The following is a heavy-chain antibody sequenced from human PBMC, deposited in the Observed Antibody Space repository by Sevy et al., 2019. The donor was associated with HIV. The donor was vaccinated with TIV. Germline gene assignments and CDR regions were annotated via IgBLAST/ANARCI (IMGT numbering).Heavy chain of an antibody. J-gene: IGHJ3*02. V-gene: IGHV3-53*01. CDR1: GFTVSSNY. D-gene: IGHD3-22*01. Sequence: GGSLRLSCAASGFTVSSNYMSWVRQAPGKGLEWVSIIFSGGGTYYADSVQGRFTISRDNSKNMVYLQMISLRAEDTAVFYCARGATFYSDSSGRVLSVLGAFDIWGRGTMVTVSS. CDR2: IFSGGGT. CDR3: ARGATFYSDSSGRVLSVLGAFDI.